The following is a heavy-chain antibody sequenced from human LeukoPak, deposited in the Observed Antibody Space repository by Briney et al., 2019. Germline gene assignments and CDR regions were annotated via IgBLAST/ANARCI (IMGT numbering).Heavy chain of an antibody. CDR2: ISYDGSNK. Sequence: GGSLRLSCAASGFTFSSYAMHWVRQAPGKGLEWVAVISYDGSNKYYADSVKGRFTISRDNSKNTLYLQMNRLRAEDTAVYYCASRAVAGTGDYWGQGTLVTVSS. D-gene: IGHD6-19*01. CDR3: ASRAVAGTGDY. CDR1: GFTFSSYA. V-gene: IGHV3-30*04. J-gene: IGHJ4*02.